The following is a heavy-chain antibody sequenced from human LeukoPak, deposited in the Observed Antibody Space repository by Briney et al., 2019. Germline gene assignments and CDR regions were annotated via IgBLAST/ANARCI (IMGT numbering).Heavy chain of an antibody. CDR1: GYTFTTYG. CDR3: ARDLIAVRPGWFDP. Sequence: ASVKVSCKASGYTFTTYGINWVRQAPGQGLEWMGWISAYNGNTNYAQKFQDRVTMTTDTSTSTAYMELRSLRPDDTAVYYCARDLIAVRPGWFDPWGQGTLVTVSS. D-gene: IGHD6-6*01. CDR2: ISAYNGNT. V-gene: IGHV1-18*01. J-gene: IGHJ5*02.